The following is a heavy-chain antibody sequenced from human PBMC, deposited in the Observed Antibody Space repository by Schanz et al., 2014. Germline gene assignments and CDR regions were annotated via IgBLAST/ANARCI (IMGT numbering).Heavy chain of an antibody. D-gene: IGHD5-18*01. V-gene: IGHV1-8*01. CDR2: MNPNSGDT. J-gene: IGHJ3*02. CDR1: GYPFTSDD. Sequence: QVQLVQSGAEVKKPGASVKVSCRASGYPFTSDDITWVRQAPGQGLEWMGWMNPNSGDTGYPRKFQGRVTMTTDTSTSTSYMELTSLRFDDTAVYYCARGGYSYALSAFDIWGQGTMVTVSS. CDR3: ARGGYSYALSAFDI.